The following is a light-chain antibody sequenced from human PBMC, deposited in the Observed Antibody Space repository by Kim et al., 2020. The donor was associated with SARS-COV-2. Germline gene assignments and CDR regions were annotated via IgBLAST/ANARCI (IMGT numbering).Light chain of an antibody. V-gene: IGKV1-39*01. Sequence: SASVRDRVTITCRASQSIDSYLNWYQQKPGKAPKLLIYAASSLQSGVPSRFSGGGSGTDFTLTISSLQPEDFATYYCQQTYSSPATFGQGTKLEIK. CDR3: QQTYSSPAT. J-gene: IGKJ2*01. CDR2: AAS. CDR1: QSIDSY.